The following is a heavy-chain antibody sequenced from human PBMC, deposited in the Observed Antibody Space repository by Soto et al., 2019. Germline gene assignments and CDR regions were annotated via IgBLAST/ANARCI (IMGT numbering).Heavy chain of an antibody. CDR3: ARNNIEASGTSAYDI. Sequence: PXVSLRLNCAASGFTFSDYYKSWIRQAPGKGLEWVSYISPSSSYTNYAVSVKGRFTISRDNAKNSVYLQMNSLRAEDTAVYYCARNNIEASGTSAYDIWGQGTMVTVS. D-gene: IGHD6-13*01. J-gene: IGHJ3*02. V-gene: IGHV3-11*06. CDR2: ISPSSSYT. CDR1: GFTFSDYY.